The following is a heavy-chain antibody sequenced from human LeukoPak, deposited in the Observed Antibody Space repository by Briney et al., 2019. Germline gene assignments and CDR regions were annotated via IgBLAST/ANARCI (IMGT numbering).Heavy chain of an antibody. CDR3: ARDGRSSSSSWFDP. D-gene: IGHD6-6*01. CDR2: INPNSGGT. V-gene: IGHV1-2*02. J-gene: IGHJ5*02. CDR1: GYTFTGYY. Sequence: ASVKVSCKASGYTFTGYYMHWVRQAPGQGLEWMGWINPNSGGTNYAQKFQGRVTMARDTSISTAYMELSRLRSDDTAVYYCARDGRSSSSSWFDPWGQGTLVTVSS.